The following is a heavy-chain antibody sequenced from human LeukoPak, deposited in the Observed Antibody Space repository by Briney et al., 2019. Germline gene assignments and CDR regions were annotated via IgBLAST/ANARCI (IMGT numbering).Heavy chain of an antibody. J-gene: IGHJ4*02. D-gene: IGHD1-26*01. CDR3: ARQDPIVGATPDY. V-gene: IGHV5-51*01. Sequence: GESLKISCKGSGYSFTTYWIGWVRQMPGKGLERMGIIYPGDSDTRYSPSFQGQVTISADKSISTAYLQWSSLKASDTAMYYCARQDPIVGATPDYWGQGTLVTVSS. CDR1: GYSFTTYW. CDR2: IYPGDSDT.